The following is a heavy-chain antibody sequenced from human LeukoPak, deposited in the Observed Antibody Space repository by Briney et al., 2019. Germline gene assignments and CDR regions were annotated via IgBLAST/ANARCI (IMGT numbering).Heavy chain of an antibody. CDR1: GDSISSDY. J-gene: IGHJ4*02. CDR3: ASASGY. Sequence: PSETLSLTCSVSGDSISSDYWSWIRQPAGKGLERIGRIYTSGSTNYNPSLKSRVTMSVDMSKNQFSLKLSSVTAADTAVYYCASASGYWGQGTLVTVSS. D-gene: IGHD6-19*01. CDR2: IYTSGST. V-gene: IGHV4-4*07.